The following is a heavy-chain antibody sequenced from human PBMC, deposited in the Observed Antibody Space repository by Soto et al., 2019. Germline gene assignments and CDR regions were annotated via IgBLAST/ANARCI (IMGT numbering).Heavy chain of an antibody. V-gene: IGHV2-5*02. D-gene: IGHD7-27*01. Sequence: QITLKESGPTLVKPTQTLTLTCTFSGFSLSTSGVGVGWIRQPPGKALEWLAFLYWDDDKRYSPSLKSRLTIPKDTSKTQVLLTMTNMDPVDTATYYCARTSVNWGSRGLVDYWGQGTLVTVAS. CDR1: GFSLSTSGVG. CDR2: LYWDDDK. J-gene: IGHJ4*02. CDR3: ARTSVNWGSRGLVDY.